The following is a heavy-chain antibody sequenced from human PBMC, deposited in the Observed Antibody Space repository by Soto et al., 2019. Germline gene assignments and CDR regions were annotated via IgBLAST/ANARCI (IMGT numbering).Heavy chain of an antibody. CDR3: ARAAAGRVYFDY. J-gene: IGHJ4*02. CDR2: IWYDGSNK. D-gene: IGHD6-13*01. Sequence: QVQLVESGGGVVQPGRSLRLSCAASGFTFSSYGMHWVRQAPGKGLEWVAVIWYDGSNKYYADSVKGRFTISRDNSKNTVYLQMNSLRAEDTAVYYCARAAAGRVYFDYWGQGTLVTVSS. V-gene: IGHV3-33*01. CDR1: GFTFSSYG.